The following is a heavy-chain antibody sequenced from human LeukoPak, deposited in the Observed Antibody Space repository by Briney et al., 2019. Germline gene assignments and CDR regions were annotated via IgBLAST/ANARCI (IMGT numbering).Heavy chain of an antibody. J-gene: IGHJ1*01. Sequence: SETLSLTCTVSGGSISSYYWSWIRQPPGKGLEWIGEINHSGSTYYNPSLKSRVSMSVDTSRNQFSLKLTSLTAADTSVYYCAGGPRIAAAGHFQHWGQGTLVTVSS. CDR2: INHSGST. CDR1: GGSISSYY. V-gene: IGHV4-34*01. D-gene: IGHD6-13*01. CDR3: AGGPRIAAAGHFQH.